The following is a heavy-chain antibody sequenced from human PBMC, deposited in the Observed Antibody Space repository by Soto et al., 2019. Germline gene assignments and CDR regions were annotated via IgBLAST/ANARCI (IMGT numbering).Heavy chain of an antibody. D-gene: IGHD3-10*02. V-gene: IGHV3-48*03. J-gene: IGHJ4*02. CDR2: ISSSGRTI. CDR1: GFTFSSYE. CDR3: AREMFGRRHEYTGVDY. Sequence: QPGGSLRLSCAASGFTFSSYEMNWVRQAPGKGLEWVSYISSSGRTIYYADSVKGRFTISRDNAKNSLYLQMNSLRAEDTAAYYCAREMFGRRHEYTGVDYWGQGTLVTVSS.